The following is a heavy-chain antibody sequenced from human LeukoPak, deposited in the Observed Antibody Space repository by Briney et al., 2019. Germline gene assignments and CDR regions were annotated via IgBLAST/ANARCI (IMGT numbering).Heavy chain of an antibody. Sequence: SETLSLTCSVSGGSIRSYYWSWIRQPPGKGLEWIGYINYSGSTNYKPSLKSRVTISVDRSKKQFSLKLSSVTAADTAVYYCARTYYGSGSYYNAYYFDYWGQGTLVTVSS. CDR3: ARTYYGSGSYYNAYYFDY. J-gene: IGHJ4*02. CDR1: GGSIRSYY. V-gene: IGHV4-59*01. D-gene: IGHD3-10*01. CDR2: INYSGST.